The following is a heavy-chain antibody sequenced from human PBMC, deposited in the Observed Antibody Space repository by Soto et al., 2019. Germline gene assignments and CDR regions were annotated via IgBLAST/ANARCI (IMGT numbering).Heavy chain of an antibody. CDR1: GFVFSSYW. V-gene: IGHV3-74*01. Sequence: EVQLVESGGGLVQPGGSLRLPCAGSGFVFSSYWMHWVRQVPGKGLVWVSRITNDGSSTTYADSVNGRFTISRDNAKNTLYLQMNSLGAEDTAVYYCARGMQGSRYFDLWGRGTLVTVSS. CDR2: ITNDGSST. J-gene: IGHJ2*01. CDR3: ARGMQGSRYFDL.